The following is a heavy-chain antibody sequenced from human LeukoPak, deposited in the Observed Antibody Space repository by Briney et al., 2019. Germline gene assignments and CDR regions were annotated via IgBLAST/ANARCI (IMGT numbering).Heavy chain of an antibody. J-gene: IGHJ4*02. D-gene: IGHD6-13*01. Sequence: KPSETLSLTCAVSGGSFSRYFWTWIRQAPGKGLEWLEEINHSGSTNYNPSLKSRATISVDTSKNHFSLKMTSVSGADTAVYYCARAVAAAAVNWGQGTLVTVSS. CDR3: ARAVAAAAVN. CDR2: INHSGST. V-gene: IGHV4-34*01. CDR1: GGSFSRYF.